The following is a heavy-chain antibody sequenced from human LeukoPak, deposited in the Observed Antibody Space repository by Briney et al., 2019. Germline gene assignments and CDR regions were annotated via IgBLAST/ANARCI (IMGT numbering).Heavy chain of an antibody. CDR3: VRLRRNSDRSGYYYYYDY. V-gene: IGHV3-21*01. CDR1: GYTFSDFS. J-gene: IGHJ4*02. D-gene: IGHD3-22*01. Sequence: GGSLTLSCAASGYTFSDFSVNWVRQAPGKGLEWVSSISVRSNYRYYADSVRGRFTISRDDARDSLFLQMNSLRAEDMAVYFCVRLRRNSDRSGYYYYYDYWGQGTLVTVSS. CDR2: ISVRSNYR.